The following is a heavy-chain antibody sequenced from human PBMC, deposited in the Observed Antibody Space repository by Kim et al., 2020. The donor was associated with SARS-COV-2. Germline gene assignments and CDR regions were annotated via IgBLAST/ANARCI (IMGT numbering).Heavy chain of an antibody. V-gene: IGHV4-39*01. CDR2: IYYSGST. Sequence: SETLSLTCTVSGGSISSSSYYWGWIRQPPGKGLEWIGSIYYSGSTYYNPSLKSRVTISVDTSKNQFSLKLSSVTAADTAVYYCARHEPPYYDILTLNNGKIDYWGQGTLVTVSS. D-gene: IGHD3-9*01. CDR1: GGSISSSSYY. CDR3: ARHEPPYYDILTLNNGKIDY. J-gene: IGHJ4*02.